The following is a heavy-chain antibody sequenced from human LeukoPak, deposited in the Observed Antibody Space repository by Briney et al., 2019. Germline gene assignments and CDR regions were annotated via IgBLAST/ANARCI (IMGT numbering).Heavy chain of an antibody. D-gene: IGHD2-15*01. Sequence: GGSLRLSCAASGFIFSSYEMNWVRQAPGKGVEWVSYISSRGSTIYYGDPVKGRFTISRDNAKNSLYLQMNSLRAEDTAVYYCASLGVVGDFDYWGQGTLVTVSS. V-gene: IGHV3-48*03. CDR1: GFIFSSYE. CDR2: ISSRGSTI. J-gene: IGHJ4*02. CDR3: ASLGVVGDFDY.